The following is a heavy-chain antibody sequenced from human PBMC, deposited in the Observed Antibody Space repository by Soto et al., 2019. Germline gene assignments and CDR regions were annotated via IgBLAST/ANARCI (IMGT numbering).Heavy chain of an antibody. CDR3: ARDGTYSSSSEGGYYYYGMDV. V-gene: IGHV3-74*01. Sequence: EVQLVESGGGLVQPGGSLRLSCAASGFTFSSYWMHWVRQAPGKGLVWVSRINSDGSSTSYADSVKGRFTISRDNAKNTLYLQMNSLRAEDKAVYYCARDGTYSSSSEGGYYYYGMDVWGQGTTVTVSS. J-gene: IGHJ6*02. CDR2: INSDGSST. D-gene: IGHD6-6*01. CDR1: GFTFSSYW.